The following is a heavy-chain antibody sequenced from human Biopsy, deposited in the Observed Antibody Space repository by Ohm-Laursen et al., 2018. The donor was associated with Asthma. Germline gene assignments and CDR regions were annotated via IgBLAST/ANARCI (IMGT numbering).Heavy chain of an antibody. CDR2: INSVFGTT. V-gene: IGHV1-69*05. D-gene: IGHD2-2*01. CDR1: GGTFNTYV. J-gene: IGHJ4*02. Sequence: ASVKVSCKSLGGTFNTYVIGWVRQAPGQGLEWMGGINSVFGTTTYPQKFQDRATITTDDSTSTVYMELSSLRSEDTAVYYCARKAGSCISRTCYSLDFWGQGTLVTVSS. CDR3: ARKAGSCISRTCYSLDF.